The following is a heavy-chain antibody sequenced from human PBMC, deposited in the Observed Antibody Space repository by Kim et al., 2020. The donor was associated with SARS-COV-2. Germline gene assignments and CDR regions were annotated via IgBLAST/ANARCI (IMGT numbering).Heavy chain of an antibody. V-gene: IGHV3-23*01. CDR2: ISGSGGST. Sequence: GGSLRLSCAASGFTFSSNAMSWVRQAPGKGLEWVSTISGSGGSTYYADSVKGRFTISRDNSNNTLYLQMNSLMAEDTAVYYCAKNLSVVVPAASNVWGQGTLVTVSS. CDR3: AKNLSVVVPAASNV. CDR1: GFTFSSNA. D-gene: IGHD2-2*01. J-gene: IGHJ4*02.